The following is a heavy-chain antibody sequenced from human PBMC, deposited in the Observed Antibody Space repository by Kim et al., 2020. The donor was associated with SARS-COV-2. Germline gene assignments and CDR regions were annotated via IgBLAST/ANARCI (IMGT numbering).Heavy chain of an antibody. J-gene: IGHJ6*02. Sequence: AHSVKGRFTISRDHAKNSLYRQMNSLRAEDTAVYYCARGDYGGNSPGMDVWGQGTTVTVSS. CDR3: ARGDYGGNSPGMDV. V-gene: IGHV3-21*01. D-gene: IGHD4-17*01.